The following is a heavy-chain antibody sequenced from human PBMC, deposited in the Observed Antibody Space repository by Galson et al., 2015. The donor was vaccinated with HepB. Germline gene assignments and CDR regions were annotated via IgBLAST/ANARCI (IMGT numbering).Heavy chain of an antibody. J-gene: IGHJ4*02. CDR3: AKAQIFGDGRLVCDY. V-gene: IGHV3-23*01. CDR2: ITAGGEST. D-gene: IGHD3-16*01. Sequence: ALRLACAASGVTVSGYARTWVRQGPGKTLEGISNITAGGESTSDADSVKGRFTIARDNSKNTLSLQMHSLGDDDTAVYYCAKAQIFGDGRLVCDYWGQGTLVAVSS. CDR1: GVTVSGYA.